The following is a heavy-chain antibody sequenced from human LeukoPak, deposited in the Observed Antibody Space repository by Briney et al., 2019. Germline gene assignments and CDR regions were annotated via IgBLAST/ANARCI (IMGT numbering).Heavy chain of an antibody. J-gene: IGHJ4*02. Sequence: GGSLTLSCVASGFNFNSYDLHWVRQAPGKGLEWVAFIKFHGHETFYADSVEGRFTFSRDNSRNTVYLQMNSLRSEDTAVYYCAREAPICINADCRTGFDYWGQGTLVAVSS. D-gene: IGHD1-1*01. CDR3: AREAPICINADCRTGFDY. CDR1: GFNFNSYD. V-gene: IGHV3-30*02. CDR2: IKFHGHET.